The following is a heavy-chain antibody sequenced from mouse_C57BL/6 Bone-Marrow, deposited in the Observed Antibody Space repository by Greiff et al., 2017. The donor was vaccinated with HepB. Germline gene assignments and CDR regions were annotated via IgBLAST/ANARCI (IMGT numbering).Heavy chain of an antibody. CDR1: GFTFSSYA. Sequence: EVKLQESGEGLVKPGGSLKLSCAASGFTFSSYAMSWVRQTPEKRLEWVAYISSGGDYIYYADTVKGRFTISRDNARNTLYLQMSSLKSEYTAMYYCTRGQLRPSWFAYWGQGTLVTVSA. CDR2: ISSGGDYI. D-gene: IGHD3-2*02. J-gene: IGHJ3*01. CDR3: TRGQLRPSWFAY. V-gene: IGHV5-9-1*02.